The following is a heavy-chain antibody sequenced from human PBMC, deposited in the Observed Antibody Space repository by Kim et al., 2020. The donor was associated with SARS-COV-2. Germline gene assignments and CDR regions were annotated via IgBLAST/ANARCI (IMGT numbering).Heavy chain of an antibody. D-gene: IGHD4-17*01. CDR2: IRSKAYGGTT. J-gene: IGHJ6*02. CDR1: GFTFGDYA. V-gene: IGHV3-49*04. Sequence: GGSLRLSCTASGFTFGDYAMSWVRQAPGKGLEWAGFIRSKAYGGTTEYAASVKGRFTISRDDSKSIAYLQMNSLKTEDTAVYYCTRDSPNSPSDYGDYYYYYGMDVWGQGTTVTVSS. CDR3: TRDSPNSPSDYGDYYYYYGMDV.